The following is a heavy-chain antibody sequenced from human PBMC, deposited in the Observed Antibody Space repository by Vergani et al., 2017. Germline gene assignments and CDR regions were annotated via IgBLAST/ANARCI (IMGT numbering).Heavy chain of an antibody. J-gene: IGHJ3*02. V-gene: IGHV3-66*02. Sequence: EVQLLESGGGLVQPGGSLRLYCAASGFTFSSYAMSWVRQAPGKGLEWVSVIYSGGSTYYADSVKGRFTISRDNSKNTLYLQMNSLRAEDTAVYYCARDAFDIWGQGTMVTVSS. CDR3: ARDAFDI. CDR1: GFTFSSYA. CDR2: IYSGGST.